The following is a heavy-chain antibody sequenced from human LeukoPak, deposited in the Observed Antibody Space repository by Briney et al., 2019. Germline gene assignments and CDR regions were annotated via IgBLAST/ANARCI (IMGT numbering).Heavy chain of an antibody. D-gene: IGHD2-2*02. J-gene: IGHJ4*02. CDR3: ARDDYTSSSLDY. CDR2: IWSDVSDK. CDR1: GFTVSSFG. V-gene: IGHV3-33*01. Sequence: GGSLRLSCAASGFTVSSFGIHWVRQAQGNGLGWVAVIWSDVSDKFYADSVAGRFIISRDNTANTLWRRMDSLTAADTGVYYGARDDYTSSSLDYWGQGTLVTVSS.